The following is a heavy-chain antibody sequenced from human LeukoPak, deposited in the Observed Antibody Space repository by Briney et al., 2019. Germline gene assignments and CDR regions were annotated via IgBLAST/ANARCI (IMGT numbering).Heavy chain of an antibody. J-gene: IGHJ5*02. CDR1: GYTFTVYY. D-gene: IGHD5-18*01. Sequence: GASVKVSCKASGYTFTVYYMHWVRQAPGQGLEWMGWINPNSGGTNYAQKFQGRVTMTRDTSISTAYIELSRLRSDDTAVYYCARGVTWIQLWFNLWGQGTLVTVSS. V-gene: IGHV1-2*02. CDR3: ARGVTWIQLWFNL. CDR2: INPNSGGT.